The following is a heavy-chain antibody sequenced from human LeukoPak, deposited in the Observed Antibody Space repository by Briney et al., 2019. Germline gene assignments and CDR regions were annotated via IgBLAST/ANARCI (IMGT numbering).Heavy chain of an antibody. Sequence: SGGSLRLSCAASGFTFSSYSMNWVRQAPGKGLEWVSSISSSSSYIYYADSVKGRFTISRDNAKNSLYLQMNSLRAEDTAVYYCARAYDYVWGSYRYPDYWGQGTLVTVSS. V-gene: IGHV3-21*01. CDR3: ARAYDYVWGSYRYPDY. CDR2: ISSSSSYI. J-gene: IGHJ4*02. CDR1: GFTFSSYS. D-gene: IGHD3-16*02.